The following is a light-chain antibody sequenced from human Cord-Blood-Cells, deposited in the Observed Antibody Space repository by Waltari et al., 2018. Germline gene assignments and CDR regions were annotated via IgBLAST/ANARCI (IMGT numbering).Light chain of an antibody. CDR2: DVS. Sequence: QSALTQPASVSGSPGQSITISCPATRRDVGGYNNVSRYQQHPGKAPKLMIYDVSNRPSGVSNRFSGSKSGNTASLTISGLQAEDEADYYCSSYTSSSTRNWVFGGGTKLTVL. V-gene: IGLV2-14*01. CDR1: RRDVGGYNN. J-gene: IGLJ3*02. CDR3: SSYTSSSTRNWV.